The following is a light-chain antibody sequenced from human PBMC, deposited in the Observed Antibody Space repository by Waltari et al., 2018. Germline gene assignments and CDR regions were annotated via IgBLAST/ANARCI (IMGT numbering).Light chain of an antibody. Sequence: QSALTQPASVSGSPGRSITISCTGTSSDVGAFNYVSWYQQHPGKAPKLIIYDVTNRPSGVSSRFSASKFGNMASLTISGLQADDEADYYCSSYSSSSALRVFGGGTKLTVL. V-gene: IGLV2-14*03. CDR2: DVT. J-gene: IGLJ3*02. CDR3: SSYSSSSALRV. CDR1: SSDVGAFNY.